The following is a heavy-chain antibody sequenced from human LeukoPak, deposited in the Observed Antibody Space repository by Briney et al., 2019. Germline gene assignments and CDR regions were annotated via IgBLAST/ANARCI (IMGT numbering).Heavy chain of an antibody. J-gene: IGHJ4*02. Sequence: GGSLRLSCVASGFSFDDYAMHWVRQAPGKGLEWVSGIGRSSGTIYYSDSVKGRFTISRDNAKNSVYLQMNSLRADDTAFYYCAKDSTPRGVQLAFYFDYWGQGALVTVSS. CDR2: IGRSSGTI. V-gene: IGHV3-9*01. D-gene: IGHD2-8*01. CDR1: GFSFDDYA. CDR3: AKDSTPRGVQLAFYFDY.